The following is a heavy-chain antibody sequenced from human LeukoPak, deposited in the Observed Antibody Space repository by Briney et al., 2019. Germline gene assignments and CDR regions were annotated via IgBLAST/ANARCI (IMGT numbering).Heavy chain of an antibody. V-gene: IGHV3-21*01. CDR1: GFTFSSYA. D-gene: IGHD3-22*01. Sequence: GGSLRLSCAASGFTFSSYAMSWVRQAPGKGLEWVSSISSSSSYIYYADSVKGRFTISRDNAKNSLYLQMNSLRAEDTAVYYCARDLEYYYDSSGYPDYWGQGTLVTVSS. CDR2: ISSSSSYI. J-gene: IGHJ4*02. CDR3: ARDLEYYYDSSGYPDY.